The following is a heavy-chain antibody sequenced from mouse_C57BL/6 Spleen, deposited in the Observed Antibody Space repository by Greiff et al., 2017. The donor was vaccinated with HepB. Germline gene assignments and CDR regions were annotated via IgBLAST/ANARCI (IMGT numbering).Heavy chain of an antibody. D-gene: IGHD2-3*01. CDR2: IHPNSGST. J-gene: IGHJ3*01. V-gene: IGHV1-64*01. CDR1: GYTFTSYW. Sequence: QVQLKQPGAELVKPGASVKLSCKASGYTFTSYWMHWVKQRPGQGLEWIGMIHPNSGSTNYNEKFKSKATLTVDKSSSTAYMQLCSLTSEDSAVYYCASFYDGLAYWGQGTLVTVSA. CDR3: ASFYDGLAY.